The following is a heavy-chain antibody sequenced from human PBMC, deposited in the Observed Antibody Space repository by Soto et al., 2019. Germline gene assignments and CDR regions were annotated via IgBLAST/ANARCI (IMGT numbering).Heavy chain of an antibody. Sequence: QVQLVQSGAEVRKPGASVKVPCKASGYPYTNSYMHWVRQAPGQGLVRMGWVLRNTGGTNYGQKFQGRVTMTRDTSVSTVYMELNRLTSDDTAIYFCESDFRTRGWFRQAGNFAMDVWGQGTTVTVS. J-gene: IGHJ6*02. CDR1: GYPYTNSY. D-gene: IGHD6-19*01. CDR2: VLRNTGGT. CDR3: ESDFRTRGWFRQAGNFAMDV. V-gene: IGHV1-2*02.